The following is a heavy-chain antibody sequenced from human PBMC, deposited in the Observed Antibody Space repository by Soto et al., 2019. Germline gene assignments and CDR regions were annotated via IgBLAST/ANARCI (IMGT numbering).Heavy chain of an antibody. J-gene: IGHJ1*01. CDR2: ILFDGNKK. Sequence: GGSLRLSCSASGFIFSDYAMHWVRQAPGKGMEWVAVILFDGNKKYYADSVKGRFTISRDNSKNTLYLQMNSLRAEDTAVYYCAKDGSHTTSGSELYTWGQDSLLTVSS. CDR3: AKDGSHTTSGSELYT. D-gene: IGHD1-26*01. CDR1: GFIFSDYA. V-gene: IGHV3-30*18.